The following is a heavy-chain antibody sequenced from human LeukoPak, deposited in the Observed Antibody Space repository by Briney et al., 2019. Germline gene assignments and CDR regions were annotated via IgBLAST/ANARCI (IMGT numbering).Heavy chain of an antibody. D-gene: IGHD4-17*01. CDR3: ARGRADGDYPADYYYYMDV. V-gene: IGHV3-7*01. Sequence: PGGSLRLSCVASGFTFSSRDWMTWVRQAPGKGLEWVANIKQDGSEKNYVDSVKGRFTISRDNAKNSVDLQMNSLRVEDTAVYYCARGRADGDYPADYYYYMDVWGKGTTVTISS. J-gene: IGHJ6*03. CDR2: IKQDGSEK. CDR1: GFTFSSRDW.